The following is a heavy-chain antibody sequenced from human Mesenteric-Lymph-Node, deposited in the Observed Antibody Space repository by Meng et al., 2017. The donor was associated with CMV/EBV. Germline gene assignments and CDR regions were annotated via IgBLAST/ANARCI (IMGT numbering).Heavy chain of an antibody. CDR2: IYGGGSPI. CDR3: AKAAYSSGWYCGQEY. Sequence: GESLKISCAASGFTFSSFAMSWVRQAPGKGLEWVSVIYGGGSPIYDADSVKGRFTISRDDSKNTLYLQMNSLRAEDTAVYYCAKAAYSSGWYCGQEYWGQGTLVTVSS. D-gene: IGHD6-19*01. V-gene: IGHV3-23*03. J-gene: IGHJ4*02. CDR1: GFTFSSFA.